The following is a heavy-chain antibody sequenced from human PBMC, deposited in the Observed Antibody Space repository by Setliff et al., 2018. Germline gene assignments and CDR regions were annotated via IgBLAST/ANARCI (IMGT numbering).Heavy chain of an antibody. CDR2: INHSGRT. Sequence: SETLSLTCAVYGGSFSAYYWSWVRQPPGKGLEWIGEINHSGRTTYSPSLKSRVTISVDTSKNQFSLKLNSVTAADTAVYFCARFGPLDLTGDWAFDSWGQGTLVTVSS. CDR1: GGSFSAYY. CDR3: ARFGPLDLTGDWAFDS. D-gene: IGHD7-27*01. J-gene: IGHJ4*02. V-gene: IGHV4-34*01.